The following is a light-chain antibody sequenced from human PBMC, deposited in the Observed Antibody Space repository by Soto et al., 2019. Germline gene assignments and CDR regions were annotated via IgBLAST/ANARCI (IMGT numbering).Light chain of an antibody. CDR1: QSISTY. J-gene: IGKJ1*01. Sequence: DIQMTQSPSSLSASVGDRVTITCRASQSISTYLNWYQHKQGKAPQLLISAASSLQSGVPSRFSGSGSGTDFTLPISSLQPEDFATYYCQQSFSTLSWTVGQGTKVDIK. CDR3: QQSFSTLSWT. CDR2: AAS. V-gene: IGKV1-39*01.